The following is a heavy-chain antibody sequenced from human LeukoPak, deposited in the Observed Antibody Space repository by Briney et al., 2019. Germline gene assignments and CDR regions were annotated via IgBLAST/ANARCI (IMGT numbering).Heavy chain of an antibody. J-gene: IGHJ4*02. CDR2: IRSKANSYAT. CDR3: TRCSETGTTDDY. Sequence: GGSLRLSCAASGFTFSGSAMHWVRQASGKGLECVVRIRSKANSYATAYAASVKGRFTISRDDSKNTAYLQMNSLKTEDTAVYYCTRCSETGTTDDYWGQGTLVTVSS. CDR1: GFTFSGSA. D-gene: IGHD1-1*01. V-gene: IGHV3-73*01.